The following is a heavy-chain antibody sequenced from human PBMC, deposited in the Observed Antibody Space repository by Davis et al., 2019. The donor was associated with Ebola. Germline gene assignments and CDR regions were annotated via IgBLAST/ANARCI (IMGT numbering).Heavy chain of an antibody. Sequence: GESLKISCAASGFTFDDYTMHWVRQVPGKGLEWVSLISWNGGRTHYTDTVKGRFTVSRDNGRQSLYLQMKSLTTEDTALYYCAKDVGIGLAAAGLDSWGQGTLVTVSS. J-gene: IGHJ4*02. V-gene: IGHV3-43*01. D-gene: IGHD6-13*01. CDR1: GFTFDDYT. CDR3: AKDVGIGLAAAGLDS. CDR2: ISWNGGRT.